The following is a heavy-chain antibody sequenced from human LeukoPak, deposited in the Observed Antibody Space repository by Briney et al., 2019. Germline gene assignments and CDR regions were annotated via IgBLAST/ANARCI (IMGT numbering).Heavy chain of an antibody. Sequence: SETLSLTCTVSGDSISRYYWTWIRQPPGKRLEWIGYMFYSGSTTYNPSLKSRITISVDTSKNQFSLKLRSVTAADTAVYYCARLPYYYDNSGFRDYHYYMDVWGKGTTVNVFS. CDR3: ARLPYYYDNSGFRDYHYYMDV. D-gene: IGHD3-22*01. V-gene: IGHV4-59*08. J-gene: IGHJ6*03. CDR2: MFYSGST. CDR1: GDSISRYY.